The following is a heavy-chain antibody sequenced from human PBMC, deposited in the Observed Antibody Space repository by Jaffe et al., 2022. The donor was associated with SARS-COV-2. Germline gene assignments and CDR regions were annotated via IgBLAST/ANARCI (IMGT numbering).Heavy chain of an antibody. CDR1: GGAFKKFA. D-gene: IGHD2-8*02. CDR2: IIPIFGTA. CDR3: MRRPATGTVGYFDP. J-gene: IGHJ5*02. Sequence: QVQLVQSGAEVKKPGSSVKVSCKASGGAFKKFALSWVRQAPGQGLEWMGDIIPIFGTANYAQKFQGRVTITADESTSTAYMELSDLRSDDTAVFYCMRRPATGTVGYFDPWGQGTLVTVSS. V-gene: IGHV1-69*01.